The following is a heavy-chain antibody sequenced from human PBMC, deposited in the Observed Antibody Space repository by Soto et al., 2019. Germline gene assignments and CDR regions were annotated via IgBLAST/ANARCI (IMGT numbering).Heavy chain of an antibody. V-gene: IGHV3-11*01. Sequence: GGSLRLSCAASGFTFSDYYMSWIRQAPGKGLEWVSYISSSGSTIYYADSVKGRFTISRDNAKNSLYLQMNSLRAEDTAVYYCARVDPPKNTVTTPRVYYYYMDVWGKGTTVTVSS. CDR1: GFTFSDYY. D-gene: IGHD4-17*01. CDR3: ARVDPPKNTVTTPRVYYYYMDV. J-gene: IGHJ6*03. CDR2: ISSSGSTI.